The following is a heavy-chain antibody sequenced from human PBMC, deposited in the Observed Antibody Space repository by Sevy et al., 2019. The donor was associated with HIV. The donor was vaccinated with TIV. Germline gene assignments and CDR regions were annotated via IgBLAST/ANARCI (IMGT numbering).Heavy chain of an antibody. J-gene: IGHJ5*02. V-gene: IGHV3-23*01. Sequence: GGSLRLSYVASGFRFSAFGMAWVRQAAGEGLEWVSGINGGGGSTYYRNSVKGRFTVSRDNSTNTVYLQMNSLRADDTAVYYCAKAPYYDFWSHNYNNWFDPWGQGTLVTVSS. CDR2: INGGGGST. CDR3: AKAPYYDFWSHNYNNWFDP. D-gene: IGHD3-3*01. CDR1: GFRFSAFG.